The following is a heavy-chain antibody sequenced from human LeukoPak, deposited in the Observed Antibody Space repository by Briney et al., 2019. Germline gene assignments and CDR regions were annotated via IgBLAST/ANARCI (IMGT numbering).Heavy chain of an antibody. CDR2: ISGSGGST. J-gene: IGHJ5*02. V-gene: IGHV3-23*01. Sequence: GGSLRLSCAASGFTFSSYAMSWVRQAPGKGLKWVSAISGSGGSTYYADSVKGRFTISRDNSKNTLYLQMNSLRAEDTAVYYCAKELEVVPAEGWFDPWGQGTLVTVSS. CDR3: AKELEVVPAEGWFDP. D-gene: IGHD2-2*01. CDR1: GFTFSSYA.